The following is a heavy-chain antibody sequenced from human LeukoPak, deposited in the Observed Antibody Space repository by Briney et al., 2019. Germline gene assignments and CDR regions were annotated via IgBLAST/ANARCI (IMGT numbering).Heavy chain of an antibody. V-gene: IGHV3-74*01. CDR2: IKEDGTYT. Sequence: GGSLRLSCAASGFSFSKYWMHWVRQTPGEGLVWVSRIKEDGTYTSYADSVKGRFTISRDNARNSLYLQINSLRVEDTAVYYCARVQRGEMATFDYWGQGTLVTVSS. D-gene: IGHD5-24*01. J-gene: IGHJ4*02. CDR3: ARVQRGEMATFDY. CDR1: GFSFSKYW.